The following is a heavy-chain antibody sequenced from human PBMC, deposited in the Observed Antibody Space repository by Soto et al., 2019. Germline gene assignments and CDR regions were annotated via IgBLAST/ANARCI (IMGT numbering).Heavy chain of an antibody. V-gene: IGHV1-2*02. CDR1: GYTFTGYY. J-gene: IGHJ6*02. CDR2: ISPNSGGT. CDR3: AKDEVPFSSSRGHSYYVVDV. D-gene: IGHD6-6*01. Sequence: QVPLVQSGAEVKKPGASVKVSCKASGYTFTGYYMHWVRQAPGQGLEWMGWISPNSGGTNFAHKFQGRVTMTTDTSTNAPYVARGRLKYHDRPVYYGAKDEVPFSSSRGHSYYVVDVWGQGTRFTV.